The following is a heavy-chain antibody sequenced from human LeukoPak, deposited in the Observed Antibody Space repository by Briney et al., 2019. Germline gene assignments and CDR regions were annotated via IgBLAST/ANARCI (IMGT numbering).Heavy chain of an antibody. CDR2: IYYSGST. CDR1: GSSISSYY. CDR3: ARSHSVWTSFDY. Sequence: NPSETLSLTCTVSGSSISSYYWSWIRQPPGKGLEWIGYIYYSGSTNYNPSLKSRVTISVDTSKNQFSLKLSSVTAADTAVYYCARSHSVWTSFDYWGQGTLVTVSS. V-gene: IGHV4-59*01. D-gene: IGHD3/OR15-3a*01. J-gene: IGHJ4*02.